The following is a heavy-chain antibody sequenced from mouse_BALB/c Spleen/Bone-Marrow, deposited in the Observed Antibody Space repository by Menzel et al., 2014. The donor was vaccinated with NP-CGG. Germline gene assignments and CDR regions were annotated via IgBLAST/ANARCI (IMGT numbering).Heavy chain of an antibody. Sequence: EVKVVESGGGLVQPGGSLRLSCVTSGFTFTDYYMNWVRQPPGKALEWLGSIRNKANGYTTEYSASVKGRFTISRDNSQNILYLQMNTLRAEDSATYYCARDKGRVFFDYWGQGTTLTVSS. CDR1: GFTFTDYY. CDR3: ARDKGRVFFDY. J-gene: IGHJ2*01. V-gene: IGHV7-3*02. CDR2: IRNKANGYTT.